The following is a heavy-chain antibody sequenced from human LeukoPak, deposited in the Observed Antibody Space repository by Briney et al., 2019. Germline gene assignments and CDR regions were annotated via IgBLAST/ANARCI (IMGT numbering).Heavy chain of an antibody. D-gene: IGHD3-22*01. V-gene: IGHV3-74*01. Sequence: GGSLRLSCAASGFTFSNCWMHWVRQAPGKGLVWVSRINSDGRSTSYADSVKGRFTISRDNAKNTLYLQMNSLRAEDTAVYYCARGYYDSSGYYLIDYWGQGTLVTVSS. CDR2: INSDGRST. CDR1: GFTFSNCW. J-gene: IGHJ4*02. CDR3: ARGYYDSSGYYLIDY.